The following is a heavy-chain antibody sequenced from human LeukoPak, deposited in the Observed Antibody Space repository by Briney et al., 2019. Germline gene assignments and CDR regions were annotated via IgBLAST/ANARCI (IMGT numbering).Heavy chain of an antibody. CDR2: ISGSGGST. V-gene: IGHV3-23*01. CDR3: AKSPIAVATRFDY. D-gene: IGHD6-19*01. CDR1: GFTFSSYA. J-gene: IGHJ4*02. Sequence: GGSPRLSCAASGFTFSSYAMSWVRQAPGKGLEWVSAISGSGGSTNYADSVKGRFTISRDNSKNTLYLQMNSLRAEDTAVYYCAKSPIAVATRFDYWGQGTLVTVSS.